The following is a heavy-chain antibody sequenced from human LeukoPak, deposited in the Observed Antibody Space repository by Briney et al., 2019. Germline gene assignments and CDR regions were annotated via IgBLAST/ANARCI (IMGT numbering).Heavy chain of an antibody. CDR2: IYYSGTT. CDR1: GGSISSYY. J-gene: IGHJ2*01. CDR3: ARRAAYWYFDL. V-gene: IGHV4-59*01. Sequence: SETLSLTCTVSGGSISSYYWSWIRQPPGKGLEWIGYIYYSGTTDYNPSLKSRVTISVDTSKNQFSLKVTSVTAADTAVYYCARRAAYWYFDLWGRGPLVSASS. D-gene: IGHD2-15*01.